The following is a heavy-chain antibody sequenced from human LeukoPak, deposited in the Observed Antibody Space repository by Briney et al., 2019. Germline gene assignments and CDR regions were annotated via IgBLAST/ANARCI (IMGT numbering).Heavy chain of an antibody. J-gene: IGHJ4*02. CDR1: GFTVSSNY. CDR3: ARSLLGYSYVLDY. Sequence: GSLRLSCAVSGFTVSSNYMTWVRQAPGKGLEWVSVIYSGGSTYYADSVKGRFTISRDNSKNTLYLQMNSLRAEDTAVYYCARSLLGYSYVLDYWGQGTLVTVSS. V-gene: IGHV3-66*01. CDR2: IYSGGST. D-gene: IGHD5-18*01.